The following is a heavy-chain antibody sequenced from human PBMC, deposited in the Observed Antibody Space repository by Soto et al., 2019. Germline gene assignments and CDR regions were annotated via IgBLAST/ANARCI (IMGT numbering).Heavy chain of an antibody. CDR2: INPSDGST. D-gene: IGHD4-17*01. J-gene: IGHJ4*02. CDR1: GYTFTVYY. Sequence: ASVKVSCKASGYTFTVYYLHWMRQAPGQGLECMALINPSDGSTTYAQKFQGTVTLSRETSTSTVFMELNRLRSEDTAVYFCPRASSYGDFDYWGQGTLVPVSS. CDR3: PRASSYGDFDY. V-gene: IGHV1-46*01.